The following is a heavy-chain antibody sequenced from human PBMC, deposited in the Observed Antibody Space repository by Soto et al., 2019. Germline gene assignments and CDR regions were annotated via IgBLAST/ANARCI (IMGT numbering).Heavy chain of an antibody. CDR2: ISSSGSTI. Sequence: QVQLVESGGGLVKPGGSLRLSCAASGFTFSDYYMSWIRQAPGKGLEWVSYISSSGSTIYYADSVKGRFTISRDNAKNSLHLQMNSLRAEDTAVYYCAREGRSGYCSGGSCYSEVWEDYWGQGTLVTVSS. D-gene: IGHD2-15*01. CDR1: GFTFSDYY. CDR3: AREGRSGYCSGGSCYSEVWEDY. V-gene: IGHV3-11*01. J-gene: IGHJ4*02.